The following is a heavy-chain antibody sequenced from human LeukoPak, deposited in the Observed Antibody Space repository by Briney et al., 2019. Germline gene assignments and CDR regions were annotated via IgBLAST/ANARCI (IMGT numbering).Heavy chain of an antibody. CDR2: INPNSGGT. D-gene: IGHD3-22*01. Sequence: ASVKVSYKASGYTFTGYYMHWVRQAPGQGLEWMGRINPNSGGTNYAQKFQGRVTMTRDTSISTAYMELSRLRSDDTAVYYCARDWVVTSYGMDVRGQGTTVTVSS. CDR3: ARDWVVTSYGMDV. V-gene: IGHV1-2*06. J-gene: IGHJ6*02. CDR1: GYTFTGYY.